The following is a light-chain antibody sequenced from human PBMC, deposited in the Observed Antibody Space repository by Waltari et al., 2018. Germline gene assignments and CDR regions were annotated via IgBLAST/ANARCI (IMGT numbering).Light chain of an antibody. CDR3: QQYYSTPWT. J-gene: IGKJ1*01. V-gene: IGKV4-1*01. CDR1: QSLLYSSNNKNY. Sequence: DIVMTQSPDSLAVSLGERATINCKSSQSLLYSSNNKNYLGWYQQKPGQHPKLLVYWAASRESGVPDRFSGSGSRTDFTLTISSLQAEDVALYYCQQYYSTPWTFGQGTRVEIK. CDR2: WAA.